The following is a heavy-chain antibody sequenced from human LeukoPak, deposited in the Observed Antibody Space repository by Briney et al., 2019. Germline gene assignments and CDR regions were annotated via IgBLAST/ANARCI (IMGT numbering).Heavy chain of an antibody. CDR1: GFPFSTNA. CDR2: ISGNSGST. Sequence: GGSLRLSCAASGFPFSTNAMSWVRQAPGKGLEWVSSISGNSGSTYYADSVKGRFTISRDNSKNTVYLQMNSLRAEDTAVYYCAKVSAWAMVGATYFDYWGQGTLVTVSS. CDR3: AKVSAWAMVGATYFDY. J-gene: IGHJ4*02. V-gene: IGHV3-23*01. D-gene: IGHD1-26*01.